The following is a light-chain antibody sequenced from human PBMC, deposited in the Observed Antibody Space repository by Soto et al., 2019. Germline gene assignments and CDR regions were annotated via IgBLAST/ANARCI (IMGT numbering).Light chain of an antibody. CDR2: DAS. V-gene: IGKV1-5*01. J-gene: IGKJ4*01. CDR1: QSISSW. CDR3: QQYHTYSSLT. Sequence: DIQMTQSPSTLSASVGDRVTITCRASQSISSWLAWYQQKLGRAPRLLIYDASSLESGVPSRFSGSGYGTEFSLSVSSLQPDDFAPYYCQQYHTYSSLTFGGGTKVEIK.